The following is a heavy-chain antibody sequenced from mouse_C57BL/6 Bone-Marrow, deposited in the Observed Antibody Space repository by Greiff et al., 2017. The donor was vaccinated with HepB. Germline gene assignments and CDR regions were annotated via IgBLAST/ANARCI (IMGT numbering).Heavy chain of an antibody. CDR3: VREGVSTMVTRYWYFDV. J-gene: IGHJ1*03. D-gene: IGHD2-2*01. V-gene: IGHV10-3*01. CDR1: GFTFNTYA. Sequence: EVQVVESGGGLVQPKGSLKLSCAASGFTFNTYAMHWVRQAPGKGLEWVARIRSKSSNYATYYADSVKDRFTISRDDSQSMLYLQMNNLKTEDTAMYYCVREGVSTMVTRYWYFDVWGTGTTVTVAS. CDR2: IRSKSSNYAT.